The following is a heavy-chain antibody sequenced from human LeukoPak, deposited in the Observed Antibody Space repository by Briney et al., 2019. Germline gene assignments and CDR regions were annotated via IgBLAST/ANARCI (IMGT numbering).Heavy chain of an antibody. CDR2: IYYSGST. D-gene: IGHD3-9*01. J-gene: IGHJ4*02. CDR3: ARVSYDILTGYYKGGTFDY. CDR1: GGSISSSNYY. V-gene: IGHV4-39*01. Sequence: SETLSLTCTVSGGSISSSNYYWGWIRQPPGKGLEWIGSIYYSGSTYYNPSLKSRVTISVDTSKNQFSLKLSSVTAADTAVYYCARVSYDILTGYYKGGTFDYWGQGTLVTVSS.